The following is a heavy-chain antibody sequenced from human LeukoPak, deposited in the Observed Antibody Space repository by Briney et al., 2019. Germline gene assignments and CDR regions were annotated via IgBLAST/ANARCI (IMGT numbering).Heavy chain of an antibody. CDR3: ARARRLRADY. J-gene: IGHJ4*02. D-gene: IGHD3-22*01. CDR1: GGSISSSGYY. V-gene: IGHV4-39*07. CDR2: FYYNGDT. Sequence: SETLSLTCTVSGGSISSSGYYWGWIRQSPENGLEWIGSFYYNGDTYYNPSLKNRVIISVDRSKNQFSLKLSSVTAADTAVYYCARARRLRADYWGQGTLVTVSS.